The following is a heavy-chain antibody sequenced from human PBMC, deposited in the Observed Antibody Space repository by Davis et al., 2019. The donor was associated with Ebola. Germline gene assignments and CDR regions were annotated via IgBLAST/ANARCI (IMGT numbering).Heavy chain of an antibody. V-gene: IGHV3-23*01. CDR1: GFTFSSYA. J-gene: IGHJ5*02. CDR2: ISGSGGST. D-gene: IGHD6-13*01. Sequence: GGSLRLSCAASGFTFSSYAMSWVRQAPGKGLEWVSAISGSGGSTYYADSVKGRFTISRDNSKNTLYLQMNSLRAEDTAVYYCARTPPPQRYSSSWYGGWFDPWGQGTLVTVSS. CDR3: ARTPPPQRYSSSWYGGWFDP.